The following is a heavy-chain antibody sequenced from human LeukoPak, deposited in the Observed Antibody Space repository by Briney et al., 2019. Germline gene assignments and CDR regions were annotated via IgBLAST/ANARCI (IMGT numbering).Heavy chain of an antibody. CDR2: INHSGST. CDR1: GGSFSGYY. V-gene: IGHV4-34*01. CDR3: ARQSVRAIAIAARPGNYFDY. Sequence: SETLSLTCAVYGGSFSGYYWSWIRQPPGKGLEWIWEINHSGSTNYNPSLKSRVTVSVDTSKNQFSLKLSSVTAADTAVYYCARQSVRAIAIAARPGNYFDYWGQGTLVTVSS. D-gene: IGHD6-6*01. J-gene: IGHJ4*02.